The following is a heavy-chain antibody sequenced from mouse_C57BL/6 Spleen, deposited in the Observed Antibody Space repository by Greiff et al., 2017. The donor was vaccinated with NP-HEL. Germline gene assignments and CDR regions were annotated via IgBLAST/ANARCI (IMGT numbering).Heavy chain of an antibody. Sequence: EVKLMESGGDLVKPGGSLKLSCAASGFTFSSYGMSWVRQTPDKRLEWVATISSGGSYTYYPDSVKGRFTISGDNAKNTLYLQMSSLKSEDTAMYYCARQGGNWDFDYWGQGTTLTVSS. D-gene: IGHD4-1*01. CDR2: ISSGGSYT. J-gene: IGHJ2*01. CDR3: ARQGGNWDFDY. CDR1: GFTFSSYG. V-gene: IGHV5-6*01.